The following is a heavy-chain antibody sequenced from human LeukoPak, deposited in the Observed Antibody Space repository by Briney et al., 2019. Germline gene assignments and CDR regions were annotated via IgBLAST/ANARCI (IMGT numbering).Heavy chain of an antibody. CDR1: GFTFSTYS. CDR2: ISPDSNYK. Sequence: TGGSLRLSCAASGFTFSTYSMNWLRLAPGKGLGWVSSISPDSNYKYYVDSVKGRFTISRDNAKSSLYLQMNSLRAEDTAVYYCARDPHHCSSTSCYTLAGWFDPWGQGTLVTVSS. D-gene: IGHD2-2*02. CDR3: ARDPHHCSSTSCYTLAGWFDP. J-gene: IGHJ5*02. V-gene: IGHV3-21*01.